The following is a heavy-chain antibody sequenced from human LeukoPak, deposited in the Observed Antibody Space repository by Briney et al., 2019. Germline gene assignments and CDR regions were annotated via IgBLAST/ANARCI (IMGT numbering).Heavy chain of an antibody. CDR2: IDHSGST. Sequence: SETLSLTCAVYGGSFSGYYWSWIRQPPGKGLEWIGEIDHSGSTNYNPSLKSRVTISVDTSKNQFSLKLTSVNAADTAVYYCAREGYYGSGSNWFDPWGQGTLVTVSS. J-gene: IGHJ5*02. CDR1: GGSFSGYY. CDR3: AREGYYGSGSNWFDP. D-gene: IGHD3-10*01. V-gene: IGHV4-34*01.